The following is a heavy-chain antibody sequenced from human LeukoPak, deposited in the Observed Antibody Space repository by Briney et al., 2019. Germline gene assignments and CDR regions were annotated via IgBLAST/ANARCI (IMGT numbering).Heavy chain of an antibody. J-gene: IGHJ4*02. CDR1: GYRFTTYS. D-gene: IGHD2-15*01. Sequence: ASVKVSCKTSGYRFTTYSVNWVRQAPGQGLEWMGRVSTYNGNTKSAQKFQGRVTMTTDTSTSTVYMELASLSSDDTASYYCARDRCSGGNCAFDSWGQGTLVTVSS. CDR3: ARDRCSGGNCAFDS. V-gene: IGHV1-18*01. CDR2: VSTYNGNT.